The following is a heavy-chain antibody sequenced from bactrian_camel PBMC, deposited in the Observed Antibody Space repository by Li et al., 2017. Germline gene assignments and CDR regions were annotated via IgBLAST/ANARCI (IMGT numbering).Heavy chain of an antibody. J-gene: IGHJ4*01. CDR3: ATCDQNY. D-gene: IGHD4*01. CDR2: IDSDENT. CDR1: KYAISSIC. Sequence: HVQLVESGGGSVQAGGSPRLSCVVSKYAISSICLGWFRQVPGKEREGVATIDSDENTMYADSVKGRFAISKDIAENTLYLQMNSLKPEDTAMYYCATCDQNYWGQGTQVTVS. V-gene: IGHV3S1*01.